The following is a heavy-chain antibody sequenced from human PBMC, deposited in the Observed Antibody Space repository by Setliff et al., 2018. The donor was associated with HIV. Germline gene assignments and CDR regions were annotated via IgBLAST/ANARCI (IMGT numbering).Heavy chain of an antibody. J-gene: IGHJ5*02. CDR1: GITFAWYW. Sequence: GESLRLSCAASGITFAWYWMSWLRQAPGKGLEWVANIKNDGTEKFYADSVKGRFTVTRDNVDNSISLQLSSLTAEDTALYYCAREPSIAASDTFGWFYPWGQGTLVTVSS. V-gene: IGHV3-7*03. D-gene: IGHD6-13*01. CDR2: IKNDGTEK. CDR3: AREPSIAASDTFGWFYP.